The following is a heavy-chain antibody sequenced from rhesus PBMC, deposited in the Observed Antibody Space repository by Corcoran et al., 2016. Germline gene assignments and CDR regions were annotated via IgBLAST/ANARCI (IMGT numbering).Heavy chain of an antibody. CDR3: ARDWYSGSWSPYYFDY. J-gene: IGHJ4*01. CDR2: IYGSGGST. CDR1: GGSISSSNW. D-gene: IGHD6-25*01. Sequence: QVQLQESGPAVVKPSETLSLTCAVSGGSISSSNWWSWIRQSPGKGLECIGGIYGSGGSTEYNPSLKSRVTISKDTSKNQFSLKLSSVTAADTAVYYCARDWYSGSWSPYYFDYWGQGVLVTVSS. V-gene: IGHV4-93*01.